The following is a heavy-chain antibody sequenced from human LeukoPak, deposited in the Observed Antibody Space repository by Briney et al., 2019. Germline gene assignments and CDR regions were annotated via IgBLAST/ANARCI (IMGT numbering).Heavy chain of an antibody. CDR1: GGSFSGYY. D-gene: IGHD6-6*01. CDR2: INHSGST. V-gene: IGHV4-34*01. J-gene: IGHJ6*02. CDR3: SIAARRRPYYYGMDV. Sequence: SETLSLTCAVYGGSFSGYYWSWIRQPPGKGLEWIGEINHSGSTNYNPSLKSRVTISVDTSKNQFSLKLSSVTAADTAVYYCSIAARRRPYYYGMDVWGQGTTVTVSS.